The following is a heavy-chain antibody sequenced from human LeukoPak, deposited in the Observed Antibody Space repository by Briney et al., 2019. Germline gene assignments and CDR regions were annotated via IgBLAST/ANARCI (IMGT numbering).Heavy chain of an antibody. CDR3: ARDREVAPDY. D-gene: IGHD1-26*01. J-gene: IGHJ4*02. Sequence: PSETLSLTCTVSGGSISSSSYYWGWIRQPPGKGLEWIGSIYYSGSTYYNPSLKSRVTISVDTSKNQFSLKLTSVTSADTAVYYCARDREVAPDYWGQGTLVTVSS. CDR2: IYYSGST. V-gene: IGHV4-39*07. CDR1: GGSISSSSYY.